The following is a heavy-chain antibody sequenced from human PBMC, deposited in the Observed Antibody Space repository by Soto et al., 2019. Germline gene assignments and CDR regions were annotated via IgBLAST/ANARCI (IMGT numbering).Heavy chain of an antibody. CDR3: ARWGERVVPAATSYYYYYGMDV. CDR1: GFTFSSYW. J-gene: IGHJ6*02. D-gene: IGHD2-2*01. Sequence: PGGSVRLSCAASGFTFSSYWMSWVRQAPGKGLEWVANIKQDGSEKYYVDSVKGRFTISRDNAKNSLYLQMNSLRAEDTAVYYCARWGERVVPAATSYYYYYGMDVWGQGTTVTVSS. V-gene: IGHV3-7*03. CDR2: IKQDGSEK.